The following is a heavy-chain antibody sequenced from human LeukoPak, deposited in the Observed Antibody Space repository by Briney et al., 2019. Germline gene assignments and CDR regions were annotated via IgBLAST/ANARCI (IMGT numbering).Heavy chain of an antibody. CDR3: AKDIEAVYCSSTSCYREYYYGMDV. V-gene: IGHV3-9*01. Sequence: PGGSLRLSCAASGFTFAAYAMHWVRQAPGKGLEWVSGTSWNSGSIGYADSVKGRFTISRDNAKNSLYLQMDSLRAEDTALYYCAKDIEAVYCSSTSCYREYYYGMDVWGQGTTVTVSS. CDR2: TSWNSGSI. CDR1: GFTFAAYA. D-gene: IGHD2-2*02. J-gene: IGHJ6*02.